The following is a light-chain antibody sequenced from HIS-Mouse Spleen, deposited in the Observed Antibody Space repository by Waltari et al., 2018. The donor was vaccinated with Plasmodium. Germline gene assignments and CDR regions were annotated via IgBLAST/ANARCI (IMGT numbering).Light chain of an antibody. Sequence: EIVMTQSPATLSVSPGERATLSCRASQSVSSNFAWYQQKPGQAPRLLIYGASTRATGIPARFSGSGSGTEFTLTISSMQSEDFAVYYCQQYNNWHALTFGGGTKVEIK. V-gene: IGKV3-15*01. CDR2: GAS. CDR1: QSVSSN. CDR3: QQYNNWHALT. J-gene: IGKJ4*01.